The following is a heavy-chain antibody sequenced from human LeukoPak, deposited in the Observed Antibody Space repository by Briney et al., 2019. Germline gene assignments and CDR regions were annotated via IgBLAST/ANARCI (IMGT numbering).Heavy chain of an antibody. CDR1: GGSISSGGYY. J-gene: IGHJ5*02. CDR2: IYYSGST. D-gene: IGHD3-10*01. V-gene: IGHV4-31*03. CDR3: AREAIVLLWFGELSHSWFDP. Sequence: PSETLSLTCTVSGGSISSGGYYWSWIRQHPGKGLEWIGYIYYSGSTYHNPSLKSRVTISVDTSKNQFSLKLSSVTAADTAVYYCAREAIVLLWFGELSHSWFDPWGQGTLVTVSS.